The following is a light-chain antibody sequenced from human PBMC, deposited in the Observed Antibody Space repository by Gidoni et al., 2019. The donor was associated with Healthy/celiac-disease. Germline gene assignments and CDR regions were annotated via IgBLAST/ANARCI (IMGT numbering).Light chain of an antibody. Sequence: EIVLTQSPATLSLSPGERATLSCRASQSVSSYLAWYQQKPGQAHRLLIDDASNRATGIPARFSGSGSGTDFTLTISSLEPEDFAVYYWQQRSNWPLTFGGGTKVEIK. V-gene: IGKV3-11*01. CDR3: QQRSNWPLT. CDR2: DAS. CDR1: QSVSSY. J-gene: IGKJ4*01.